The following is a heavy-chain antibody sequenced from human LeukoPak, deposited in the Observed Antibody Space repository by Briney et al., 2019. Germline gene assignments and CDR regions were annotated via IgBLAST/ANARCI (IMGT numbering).Heavy chain of an antibody. CDR2: IYSGGST. V-gene: IGHV3-66*01. Sequence: GGSLRLSCAASGFTFSSYSMNWVRQAPGKGLEWVSVIYSGGSTYYADSVKGRFTISRDNAKNSLYLQMNSLRADDTAVYYCARFAAGGSYHYYMDVWGKGTTVTVSS. D-gene: IGHD6-25*01. CDR3: ARFAAGGSYHYYMDV. CDR1: GFTFSSYS. J-gene: IGHJ6*03.